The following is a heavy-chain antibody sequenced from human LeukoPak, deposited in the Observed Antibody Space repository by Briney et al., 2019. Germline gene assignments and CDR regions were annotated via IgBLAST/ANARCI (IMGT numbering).Heavy chain of an antibody. Sequence: GESLQISSKGSGYGVTSYWIGWVGPMPGKGREWMGIIYPGDSDTRYSPSFQGQVTISADKSISTAYLQWSSLKASDTAMYYCARGEMATITFDYWGQGTLVTVSS. CDR1: GYGVTSYW. J-gene: IGHJ4*02. CDR3: ARGEMATITFDY. CDR2: IYPGDSDT. D-gene: IGHD5-24*01. V-gene: IGHV5-51*01.